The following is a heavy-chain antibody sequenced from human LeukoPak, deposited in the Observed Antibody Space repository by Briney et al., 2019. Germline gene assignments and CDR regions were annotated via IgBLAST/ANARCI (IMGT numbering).Heavy chain of an antibody. V-gene: IGHV4-4*07. CDR3: AREEAVAGTHYFDY. CDR1: GGSISSYY. J-gene: IGHJ4*02. Sequence: SETLSLTCTVSGGSISSYYWSWIRQAAGKGLEWIGRIYTSGSTNYNPSLKSRVTMSVDTSKNQFSLKLSSVTAADTAVYYCAREEAVAGTHYFDYWGQGTLVTVSS. CDR2: IYTSGST. D-gene: IGHD6-19*01.